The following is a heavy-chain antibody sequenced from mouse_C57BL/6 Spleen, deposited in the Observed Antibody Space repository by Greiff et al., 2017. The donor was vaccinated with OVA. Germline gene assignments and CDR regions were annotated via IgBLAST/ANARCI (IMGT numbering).Heavy chain of an antibody. Sequence: DVKLQESGGGLVKPGGSLKLSCAASGFTFSDYGMHWVRQAPEKGLEWVAYISSGSSTIYYADTVKGRFTISRDNAKNTLFLQMTSLRSEDTAMYYCARGVYGNYGDYWGQGTTLTVSS. CDR2: ISSGSSTI. CDR1: GFTFSDYG. V-gene: IGHV5-17*01. CDR3: ARGVYGNYGDY. D-gene: IGHD2-1*01. J-gene: IGHJ2*01.